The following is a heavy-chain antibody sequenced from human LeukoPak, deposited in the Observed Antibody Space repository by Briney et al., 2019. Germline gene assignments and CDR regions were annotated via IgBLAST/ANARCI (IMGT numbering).Heavy chain of an antibody. D-gene: IGHD6-13*01. J-gene: IGHJ6*02. Sequence: SGGCLRLSCAASGFTFSSYAMHWVRQAPGKGLEYVSAISSNGGSTYYANSVKGRFTISRDNSKNTLYLQMGSLRAEDMAVYYCARVGYTSYYYYGMDVWGQGTTVTVSS. CDR1: GFTFSSYA. V-gene: IGHV3-64*01. CDR2: ISSNGGST. CDR3: ARVGYTSYYYYGMDV.